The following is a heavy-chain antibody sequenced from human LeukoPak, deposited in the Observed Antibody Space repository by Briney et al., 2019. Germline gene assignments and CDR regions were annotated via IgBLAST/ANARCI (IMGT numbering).Heavy chain of an antibody. CDR1: GGSISSYY. D-gene: IGHD2-15*01. CDR2: IYYSGST. V-gene: IGHV4-59*01. Sequence: SETPSLTCSVSGGSISSYYGSWIRQPPGKGLEWIGYIYYSGSTNYNPSLKSRVTISVDTSKNQFSLKLSSVTAADTAVYYCARAGYCSGGSCYSFDYWVQGNLVTVSS. J-gene: IGHJ4*02. CDR3: ARAGYCSGGSCYSFDY.